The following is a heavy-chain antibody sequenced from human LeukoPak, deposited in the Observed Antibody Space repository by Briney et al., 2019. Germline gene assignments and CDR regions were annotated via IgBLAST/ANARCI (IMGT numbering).Heavy chain of an antibody. CDR2: ISYDGSNK. CDR3: ARDYYDSSAGGY. D-gene: IGHD3-22*01. Sequence: PGGSLRLSCAASGFTFNNYAMNWVRQAPGKGLEWVAVISYDGSNKYYADSVKGRFTISRDNSKNTLYLQMNSLRAEDTAVYYCARDYYDSSAGGYWGQGTLVTVSS. CDR1: GFTFNNYA. V-gene: IGHV3-30-3*01. J-gene: IGHJ4*02.